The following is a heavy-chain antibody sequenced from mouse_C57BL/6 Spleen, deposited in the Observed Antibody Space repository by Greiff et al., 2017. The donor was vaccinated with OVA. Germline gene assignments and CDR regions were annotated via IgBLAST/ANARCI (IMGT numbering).Heavy chain of an antibody. CDR1: GYAFSSSW. CDR2: IYPGDGDT. D-gene: IGHD1-1*01. Sequence: VKLQESGPELVKPGASVKISCKASGYAFSSSWMNWVKQRPGKGLEWIGRIYPGDGDTNYNGKFKGKATLTADKSSSTAYMQLSSLTSEDSAVYFCARGSSYGYFDVWGTGTTVTVSS. V-gene: IGHV1-82*01. J-gene: IGHJ1*03. CDR3: ARGSSYGYFDV.